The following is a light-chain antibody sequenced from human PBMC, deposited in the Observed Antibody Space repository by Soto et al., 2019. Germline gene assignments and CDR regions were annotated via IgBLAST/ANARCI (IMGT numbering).Light chain of an antibody. CDR1: SSDVGGYDN. CDR3: SSSAGINTVV. CDR2: DVS. V-gene: IGLV2-8*01. J-gene: IGLJ2*01. Sequence: QSALTQPPSASGSPGQSVTISCTGTSSDVGGYDNVCWYQQHPGKAPKIMMYDVSKRPSGVPDRFSGSKSGDTASLTVSGLQSEDEADYYCSSSAGINTVVFGGGTKLTVL.